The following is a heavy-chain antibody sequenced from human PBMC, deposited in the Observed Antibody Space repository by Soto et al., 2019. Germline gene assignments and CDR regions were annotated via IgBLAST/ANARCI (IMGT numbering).Heavy chain of an antibody. J-gene: IGHJ4*02. D-gene: IGHD6-13*01. CDR2: INTDNGNT. V-gene: IGHV1-18*01. Sequence: QVHLVQSGAEVKKPGASVRVSCKTSGYIFSTYGITWVRQAPGQGLEWMGWINTDNGNTNYALNFQGRVTMTTDTSTRAAYIGLRTLRSDDTAVYYCARVFTAACTGEIDHWGQGTLVTVSS. CDR3: ARVFTAACTGEIDH. CDR1: GYIFSTYG.